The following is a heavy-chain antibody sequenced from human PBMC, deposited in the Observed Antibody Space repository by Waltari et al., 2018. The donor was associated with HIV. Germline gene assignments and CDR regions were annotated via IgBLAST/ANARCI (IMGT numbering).Heavy chain of an antibody. D-gene: IGHD3-3*01. CDR3: ARADYDFWSAYYFDY. CDR2: ISTYNGNT. J-gene: IGHJ4*02. Sequence: QVQLVQSGAEVKKPGASVKVSCKASGYTFTRDGISWVRQAPGQGLEWMGWISTYNGNTKYAQRFQGRVTMTTNTITSTAYLELRSLRSDDTAVYYCARADYDFWSAYYFDYWGQGTLVTVSS. V-gene: IGHV1-18*01. CDR1: GYTFTRDG.